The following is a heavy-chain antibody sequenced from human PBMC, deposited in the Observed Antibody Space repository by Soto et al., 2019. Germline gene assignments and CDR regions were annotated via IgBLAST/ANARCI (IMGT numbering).Heavy chain of an antibody. V-gene: IGHV3-23*01. J-gene: IGHJ5*02. CDR1: GFTFSSYA. Sequence: GGSLRLSCAASGFTFSSYAMSWVRQAPGKGLEWVSAISGSGGSTYYADSVKGRFTISRDNSKNTLYLQMNSLRADDTAVYYCAREYQLLFGRGNNWFDPWGQGTLVTISS. CDR2: ISGSGGST. D-gene: IGHD2-2*01. CDR3: AREYQLLFGRGNNWFDP.